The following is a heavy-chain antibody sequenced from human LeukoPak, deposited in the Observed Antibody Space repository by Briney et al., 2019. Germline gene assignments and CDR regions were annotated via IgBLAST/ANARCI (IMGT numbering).Heavy chain of an antibody. CDR1: GGSISNYY. V-gene: IGHV4-4*07. CDR2: VHARVTT. D-gene: IGHD1-26*01. J-gene: IGHJ5*02. Sequence: SETLSLTCSVSGGSISNYYWNWIRQPAGKGLEWIGRVHARVTTKYNLSLNSRCTMSLDTSRNQFSLKLYSVTAADTAVYYCTRGGVPGAGNWFDPWSQGTLVTVSS. CDR3: TRGGVPGAGNWFDP.